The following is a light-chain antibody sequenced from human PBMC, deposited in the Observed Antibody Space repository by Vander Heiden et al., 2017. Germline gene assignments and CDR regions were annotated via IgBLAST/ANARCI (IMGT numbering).Light chain of an antibody. V-gene: IGKV3-15*01. CDR1: QSVTSN. Sequence: EIVMTQSPATLSVSPGERATLSCRASQSVTSNLAWYQQKPGQAPRLLIYGASTRATGIPARCSGSGSGTEFTLTISSLQSEDFAVYYCQQYNNWPLYTFGQGNKLEIK. CDR2: GAS. J-gene: IGKJ2*01. CDR3: QQYNNWPLYT.